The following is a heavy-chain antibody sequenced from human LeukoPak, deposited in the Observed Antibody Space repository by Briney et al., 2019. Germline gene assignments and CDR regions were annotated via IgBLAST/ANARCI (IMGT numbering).Heavy chain of an antibody. CDR3: ARGARKGDDYGGFFDY. V-gene: IGHV3-30*04. CDR1: GFTFSSYA. CDR2: ISYDGRNN. D-gene: IGHD4-23*01. Sequence: GGSLRLSCAASGFTFSSYAMHWVRQAPGKGLEWVAVISYDGRNNYYADSVKGRLTISRDNSKDTLYLQMTGLRAEDTAVYYCARGARKGDDYGGFFDYWGQGTLVTVSS. J-gene: IGHJ4*02.